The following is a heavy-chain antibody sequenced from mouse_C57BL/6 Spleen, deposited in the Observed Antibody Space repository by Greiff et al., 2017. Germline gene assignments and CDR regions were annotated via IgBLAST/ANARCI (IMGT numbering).Heavy chain of an antibody. Sequence: EVHLVESGGGLVKPGGSLKLSCAASGFTFSDYGLHWVRQAPEKGLEWVAYISSGSSTIYYADTVKGRFTISRDTAKNTLFLQMTSLRSEDTAMYYCAIPYGNYDYAMDYWGQGTSVTVSS. CDR1: GFTFSDYG. CDR2: ISSGSSTI. CDR3: AIPYGNYDYAMDY. V-gene: IGHV5-17*01. D-gene: IGHD2-1*01. J-gene: IGHJ4*01.